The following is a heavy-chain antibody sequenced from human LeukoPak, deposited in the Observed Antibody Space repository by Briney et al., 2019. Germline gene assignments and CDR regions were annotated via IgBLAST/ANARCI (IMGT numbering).Heavy chain of an antibody. D-gene: IGHD2/OR15-2a*01. Sequence: SQTLSLTCAISGDSVSSNSAAWNWIRQSPSRGLEWLGRTYYRSKWYNDYAVSVKSRITINPDTSKNQFSLQLTSVTAADTAVYYCARDLDVLPYNWFDPWGQGTLVTVSS. CDR2: TYYRSKWYN. J-gene: IGHJ5*02. V-gene: IGHV6-1*01. CDR1: GDSVSSNSAA. CDR3: ARDLDVLPYNWFDP.